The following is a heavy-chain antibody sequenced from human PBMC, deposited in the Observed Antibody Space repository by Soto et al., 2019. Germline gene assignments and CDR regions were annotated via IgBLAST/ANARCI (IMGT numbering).Heavy chain of an antibody. CDR3: AKRHYDSSGPNSPFDY. Sequence: GGSLRLSCAASGFTFSSYAMSWVRQAPGKGLEWVSAISGSGGSTYYADSVKGRFTISRDNSKNTLYLQMNSLRAEDTAVYYCAKRHYDSSGPNSPFDYWGQGTLVTVSS. CDR1: GFTFSSYA. D-gene: IGHD3-22*01. J-gene: IGHJ4*02. CDR2: ISGSGGST. V-gene: IGHV3-23*01.